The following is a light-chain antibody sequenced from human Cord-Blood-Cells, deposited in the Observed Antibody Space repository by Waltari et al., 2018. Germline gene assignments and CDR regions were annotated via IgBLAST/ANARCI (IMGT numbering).Light chain of an antibody. V-gene: IGLV3-1*01. CDR1: TLGDKY. Sequence: SYELTQPPSVSVSPGQTASITCSGDTLGDKYACWYQQKPGQSPVLVIYQDSKRPSGLPGRFSGSNSGNTATLTISGTQAMDEADYYCQAWDSSTAVFGGGTKLTVL. CDR3: QAWDSSTAV. J-gene: IGLJ2*01. CDR2: QDS.